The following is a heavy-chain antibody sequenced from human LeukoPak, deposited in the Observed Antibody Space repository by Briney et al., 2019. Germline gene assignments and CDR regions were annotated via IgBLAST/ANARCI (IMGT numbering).Heavy chain of an antibody. J-gene: IGHJ5*02. V-gene: IGHV4-4*02. CDR2: VFHTGDT. CDR1: GDSIYSKW. CDR3: ASSNDYIWFDP. D-gene: IGHD4-11*01. Sequence: SETLPLTCAVSGDSIYSKWWSWVRQPPGKGLEWIGEVFHTGDTKHNPSLKSRVTMSVDKSKNQFSLKLNSVTATDTAVYYCASSNDYIWFDPWGQGALVTVSA.